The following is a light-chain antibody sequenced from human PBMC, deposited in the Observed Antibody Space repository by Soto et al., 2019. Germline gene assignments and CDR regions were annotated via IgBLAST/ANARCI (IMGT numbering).Light chain of an antibody. CDR1: QTISSW. CDR3: QHYNRYSEA. CDR2: KAS. Sequence: DIQMTQSPSTLSGSVGDRVTITCRASQTISSWLAWYQQKPGKAPKLLIYKASTLKSGVPSGFSGSGSGTEFTLTISSLQPDDFATYYCQHYNRYSEAFGQGTKVELK. J-gene: IGKJ1*01. V-gene: IGKV1-5*03.